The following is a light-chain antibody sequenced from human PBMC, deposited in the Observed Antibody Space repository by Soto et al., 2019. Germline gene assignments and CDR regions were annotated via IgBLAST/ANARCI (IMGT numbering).Light chain of an antibody. CDR1: QSVSSS. Sequence: EIVMTQSPATLSVSPGERATLSCRASQSVSSSLAWYQQKPGQAPRLLIYGASTRATGIPARFSGSGSGTEFTLTISSLQSEDFAIYYCQRQSNWPRTFGQGTKVDIK. CDR2: GAS. V-gene: IGKV3-15*01. J-gene: IGKJ1*01. CDR3: QRQSNWPRT.